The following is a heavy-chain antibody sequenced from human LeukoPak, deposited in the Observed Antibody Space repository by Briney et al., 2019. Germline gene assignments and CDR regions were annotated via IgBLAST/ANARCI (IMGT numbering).Heavy chain of an antibody. CDR2: IKEDGSEK. V-gene: IGHV3-7*01. D-gene: IGHD3-16*01. Sequence: GGSLRLSCAASGFSVSNNYMTWVRQAPGKGLEWVANIKEDGSEKYYVDSVKGRFTISRDNAKNSLHLQMNSLRAEDTAVYYCARARLSRVWGSFRTDYYMDVWGKGTTVTVSS. CDR1: GFSVSNNY. CDR3: ARARLSRVWGSFRTDYYMDV. J-gene: IGHJ6*03.